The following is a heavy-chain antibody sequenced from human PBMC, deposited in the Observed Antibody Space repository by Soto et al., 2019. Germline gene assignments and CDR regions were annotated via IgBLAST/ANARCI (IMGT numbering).Heavy chain of an antibody. D-gene: IGHD2-15*01. CDR2: IFSNDEK. J-gene: IGHJ4*02. Sequence: QVTLKESGPVLVKPTETLTLTCTVSGFSLSNARMGVSWIRQPPGKALEWLAHIFSNDEKSYSTSLKSRLTISKDTSKSQVGITMTNMDPVDTATYYCARQYYSGGSCHFDYWGQRTLVTFSS. CDR3: ARQYYSGGSCHFDY. V-gene: IGHV2-26*01. CDR1: GFSLSNARMG.